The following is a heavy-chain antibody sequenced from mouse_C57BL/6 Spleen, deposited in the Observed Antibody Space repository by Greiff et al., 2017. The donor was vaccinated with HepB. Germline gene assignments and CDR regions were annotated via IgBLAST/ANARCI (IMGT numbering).Heavy chain of an antibody. V-gene: IGHV5-4*03. J-gene: IGHJ3*01. Sequence: EVKVEESGGGLVKPGGSLKLSCAASGFTFSSYAMSWVRQTPEKRLEWVATISDGGSYTYYPDNVKGRFTISRDNAKNNLYLQMSHLKSEDTAMYYCARAGNYYGCSFFAYWGQGTLVTVSS. CDR2: ISDGGSYT. D-gene: IGHD1-1*01. CDR3: ARAGNYYGCSFFAY. CDR1: GFTFSSYA.